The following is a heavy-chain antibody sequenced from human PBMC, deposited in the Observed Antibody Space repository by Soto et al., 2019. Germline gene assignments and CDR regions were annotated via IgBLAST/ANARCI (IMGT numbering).Heavy chain of an antibody. D-gene: IGHD3-10*01. CDR1: GFTFSSYA. Sequence: EVQLLESGGGLVQPGGSLRLSCAASGFTFSSYAMSWVRQAPGKGLEWGSAISGSGGSTYYADSVKGRFTISRDKSKNTLYLQMNSRRAEDTAVDYCANSDRGTDDYWGQGTLVTVSS. J-gene: IGHJ4*02. CDR2: ISGSGGST. V-gene: IGHV3-23*01. CDR3: ANSDRGTDDY.